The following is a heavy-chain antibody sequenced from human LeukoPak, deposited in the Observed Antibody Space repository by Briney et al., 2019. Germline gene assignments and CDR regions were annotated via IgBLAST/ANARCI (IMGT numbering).Heavy chain of an antibody. CDR3: AELGITMIGGV. Sequence: GGSLRLSCAASGLSFSRYWMSWVRQAPGKGLEWVANIKEDGSEKYYVDSVKGRFTISRDNAKNLLYLQMNSLRAEDTAVYYCAELGITMIGGVWGKGTTVTISS. V-gene: IGHV3-7*01. J-gene: IGHJ6*04. CDR2: IKEDGSEK. D-gene: IGHD3-10*02. CDR1: GLSFSRYW.